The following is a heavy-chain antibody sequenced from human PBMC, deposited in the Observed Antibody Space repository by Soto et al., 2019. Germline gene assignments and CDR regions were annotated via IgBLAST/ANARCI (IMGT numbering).Heavy chain of an antibody. CDR1: GFTFSSYG. J-gene: IGHJ3*02. D-gene: IGHD2-2*02. V-gene: IGHV3-33*06. CDR2: IWYDGSNK. Sequence: QVQLVESGGGVVQPGRSLRLSCAASGFTFSSYGMHWVRQAPGKGLEWVAVIWYDGSNKYYADSVKGRFTISRDSSKNTLYLQMNSLRAEDTAVYYCAKIAYCSSTSCYTDDAFDIWGQGTMVTVSS. CDR3: AKIAYCSSTSCYTDDAFDI.